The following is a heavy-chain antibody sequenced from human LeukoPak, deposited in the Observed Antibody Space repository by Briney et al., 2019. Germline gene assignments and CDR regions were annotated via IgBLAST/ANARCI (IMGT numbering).Heavy chain of an antibody. V-gene: IGHV3-30*03. J-gene: IGHJ5*02. D-gene: IGHD6-13*01. CDR3: ARPRGAAAGTFGFDP. Sequence: GGSLRLSCAASGFXFTSYVIHWVRQAPGKGLQWVALISYDGSNKYYADSVKGRFTISRDNSKNTLYLQMNSLRAEDTAVYYCARPRGAAAGTFGFDPWGQGTLVTVSS. CDR1: GFXFTSYV. CDR2: ISYDGSNK.